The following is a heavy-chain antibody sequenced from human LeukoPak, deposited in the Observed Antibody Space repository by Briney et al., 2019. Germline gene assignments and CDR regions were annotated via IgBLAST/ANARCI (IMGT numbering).Heavy chain of an antibody. CDR1: GYSFSDHH. CDR3: ARGELGDRSGFSFFDY. D-gene: IGHD3-22*01. V-gene: IGHV1-69*05. J-gene: IGHJ4*02. Sequence: GASVKVSCKTSGYSFSDHHIHWVRQAPGQGLEWMGGVMAIFGRVKYGQKFQGRATITTDASTSTAYMELSSLTSEDTGVYYCARGELGDRSGFSFFDYWGQGTLVTVSS. CDR2: VMAIFGRV.